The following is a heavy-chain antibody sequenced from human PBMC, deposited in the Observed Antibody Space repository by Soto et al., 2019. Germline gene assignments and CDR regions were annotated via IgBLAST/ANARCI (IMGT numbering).Heavy chain of an antibody. J-gene: IGHJ4*02. Sequence: RLSCAASGFTFRSYWMRLVRQSPWKGLELVANIKQDGSEKYYVDSVKGRFTISRDNAKNSLYLQMNSLRAEDTAVYYCARDRYCSGGSCLVFDYWGQGTLVTVSS. CDR3: ARDRYCSGGSCLVFDY. CDR1: GFTFRSYW. V-gene: IGHV3-7*03. CDR2: IKQDGSEK. D-gene: IGHD2-15*01.